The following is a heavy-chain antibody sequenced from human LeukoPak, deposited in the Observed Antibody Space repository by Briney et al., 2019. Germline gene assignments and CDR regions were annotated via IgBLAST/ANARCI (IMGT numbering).Heavy chain of an antibody. CDR2: IIPIFGTA. Sequence: GASVKVSCKASGGTFSSYAISWVRQAPGQGLEWMGGIIPIFGTANYAQKFQGRVTITADESTSTAYMELSSLRSEDTAVYYCARALALVVRGAFDIWGQGTMVTVSS. CDR3: ARALALVVRGAFDI. CDR1: GGTFSSYA. V-gene: IGHV1-69*13. J-gene: IGHJ3*02. D-gene: IGHD3-22*01.